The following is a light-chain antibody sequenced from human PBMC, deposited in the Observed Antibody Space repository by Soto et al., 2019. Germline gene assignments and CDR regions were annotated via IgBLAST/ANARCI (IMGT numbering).Light chain of an antibody. CDR2: EVR. CDR1: DRDVGKYNY. CDR3: SSYAGDNADV. Sequence: QSVLTQPPSASGSPGQSVTISCSGTDRDVGKYNYVSLYQQHPGTAPKGLIYEVRKRPSGVPDRFSASKTGNTASLTVSGLQDDDEADYYCSSYAGDNADVFGSGTKVTVL. J-gene: IGLJ1*01. V-gene: IGLV2-8*01.